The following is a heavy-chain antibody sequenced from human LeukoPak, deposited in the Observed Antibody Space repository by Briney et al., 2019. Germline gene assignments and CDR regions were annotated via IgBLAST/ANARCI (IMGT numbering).Heavy chain of an antibody. V-gene: IGHV4-61*09. CDR3: ARVTGYMIEDYFDY. CDR1: GGSISSGRYY. CDR2: IYRSGST. D-gene: IGHD3-22*01. J-gene: IGHJ4*02. Sequence: PSQTLSLTCTVSGGSISSGRYYWSWIRQPAGTRLEWIGHIYRSGSTNYNPSLKSRVTISVDTSKNQFSLKLSSVTAADTAVYFCARVTGYMIEDYFDYWGQGTLVTVSS.